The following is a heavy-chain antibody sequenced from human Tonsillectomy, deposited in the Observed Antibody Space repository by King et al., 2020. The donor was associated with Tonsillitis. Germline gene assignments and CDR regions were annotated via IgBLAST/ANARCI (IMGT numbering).Heavy chain of an antibody. CDR2: ISSSGNYI. Sequence: VQLVESGGGLVKPGGSLRLSCAASGFTFSSYSMNWVRQAPGTGLEWVSSISSSGNYIYYADSMGGRFTISRDNAKNSLYLQMNSLRAEDTAVYYCARDYRGGWDYCDYWGQGTLVSVSS. V-gene: IGHV3-21*01. D-gene: IGHD6-19*01. CDR1: GFTFSSYS. CDR3: ARDYRGGWDYCDY. J-gene: IGHJ4*02.